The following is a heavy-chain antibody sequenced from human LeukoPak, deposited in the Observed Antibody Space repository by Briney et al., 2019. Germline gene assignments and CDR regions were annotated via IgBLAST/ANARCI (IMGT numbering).Heavy chain of an antibody. CDR2: INWNGGST. J-gene: IGHJ3*02. Sequence: GGSLRLSCAASGFTFDDYGMSWVRQAPGKGLEWVSGINWNGGSTGYADSVKGRFTISRDNAKNTLYLQMNSLRAEDTALYYCARDTGYYDSSGYSNDAFDIWGQGTMVTVSS. V-gene: IGHV3-20*04. CDR1: GFTFDDYG. CDR3: ARDTGYYDSSGYSNDAFDI. D-gene: IGHD3-22*01.